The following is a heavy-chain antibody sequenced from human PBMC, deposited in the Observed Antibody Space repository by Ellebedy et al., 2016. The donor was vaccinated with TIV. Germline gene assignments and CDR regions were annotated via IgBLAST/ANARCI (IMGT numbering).Heavy chain of an antibody. CDR1: GFSLSTSGVG. Sequence: SGPTLVXPTQTLTLTCTFSGFSLSTSGVGVGWIRQPPGKALEWLALIYWNDDKRYSPSLKSRLTITKDTSKNQVVLTMTNMDPVDTATYYCAHSRRAIRYYYYYYGMDVWGQGTTVTVSS. V-gene: IGHV2-5*01. CDR2: IYWNDDK. J-gene: IGHJ6*02. CDR3: AHSRRAIRYYYYYYGMDV.